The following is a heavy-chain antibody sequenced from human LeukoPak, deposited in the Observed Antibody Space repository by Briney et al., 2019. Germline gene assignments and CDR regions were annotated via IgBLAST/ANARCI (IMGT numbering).Heavy chain of an antibody. CDR3: ARVLLGDYRRFDY. CDR1: GGSISSYS. CDR2: IYTSGSA. J-gene: IGHJ4*02. D-gene: IGHD4-17*01. Sequence: SETLSLTCTVSGGSISSYSWSWIRQPAGKGLEWIGRIYTSGSAKYNPSLTSRVTMSVDTSKNQFSLKLRSVTAADTAVYYCARVLLGDYRRFDYWGQGTLVTVSS. V-gene: IGHV4-4*07.